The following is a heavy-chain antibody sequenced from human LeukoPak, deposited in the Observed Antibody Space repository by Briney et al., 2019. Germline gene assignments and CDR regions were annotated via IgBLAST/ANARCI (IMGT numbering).Heavy chain of an antibody. CDR3: GRDVSRGAGGAFDI. CDR1: GLTFSNSW. CDR2: IKQDGSEK. J-gene: IGHJ3*02. V-gene: IGHV3-7*01. Sequence: GGSLRLSCEASGLTFSNSWMHWVRQAPGKGLEWVANIKQDGSEKYYVDSVKGRFTISRDNAKNSLYLQMSSLRAEDTAVYYCGRDVSRGAGGAFDIWGQGTMVTVSS. D-gene: IGHD2-8*02.